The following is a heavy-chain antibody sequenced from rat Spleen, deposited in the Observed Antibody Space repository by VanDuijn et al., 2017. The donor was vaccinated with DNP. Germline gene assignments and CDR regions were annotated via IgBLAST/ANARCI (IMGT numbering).Heavy chain of an antibody. CDR3: ARHVLPLRVWDY. J-gene: IGHJ2*01. CDR2: ISYDGGRT. V-gene: IGHV5-22*01. CDR1: GFTFNDFY. Sequence: EVQLVESGGGLVQPGRSLKLSCVASGFTFNDFYMAWVRQAPTKGLEWVAYISYDGGRTYNGDSVKGRFTISRDNAKNTLYLQMNSLRSEDTATYYCARHVLPLRVWDYWGQGVMVTVSS. D-gene: IGHD1-4*01.